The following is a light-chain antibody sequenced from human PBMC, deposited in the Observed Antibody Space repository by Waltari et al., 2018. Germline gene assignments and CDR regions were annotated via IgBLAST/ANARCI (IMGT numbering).Light chain of an antibody. Sequence: TQSPATLSASVGDTITITCRASQSISNYLAWYQQKPGKAPKLLIYKASSSGSGVPSRFSGSGSGTEFTLTISSLQPDDFATYYCQQYNTYSSFGQGTKLEIK. J-gene: IGKJ2*03. CDR1: QSISNY. V-gene: IGKV1-5*03. CDR2: KAS. CDR3: QQYNTYSS.